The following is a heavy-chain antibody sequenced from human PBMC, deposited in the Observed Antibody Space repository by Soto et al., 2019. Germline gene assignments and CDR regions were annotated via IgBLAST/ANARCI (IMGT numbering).Heavy chain of an antibody. D-gene: IGHD6-19*01. Sequence: LGESLKISCKGSGYSFTSYWIGWVRQMPGKGLEWMGIIYPGDSDTRYSPSFQGQVTISVDKSISTAYLQWSSLKASDTAMYYCARNQVAGPPEGWFDPWGQGTLVTAPQ. J-gene: IGHJ5*02. CDR3: ARNQVAGPPEGWFDP. CDR1: GYSFTSYW. V-gene: IGHV5-51*01. CDR2: IYPGDSDT.